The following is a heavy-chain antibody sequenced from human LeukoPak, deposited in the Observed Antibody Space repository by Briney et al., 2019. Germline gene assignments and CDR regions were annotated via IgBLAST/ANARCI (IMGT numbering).Heavy chain of an antibody. V-gene: IGHV4-39*07. CDR2: IYYSGST. Sequence: SETLSLTCTVSGGSISSSSYYWGWLRQPPGKGLEWIGSIYYSGSTYYNPSLKSRVTISVDTSKNQFSLKLSSVTAAETAVYYCARVKRRQQWLIHENYMDVWGKGTTVTVSS. J-gene: IGHJ6*03. CDR1: GGSISSSSYY. D-gene: IGHD6-19*01. CDR3: ARVKRRQQWLIHENYMDV.